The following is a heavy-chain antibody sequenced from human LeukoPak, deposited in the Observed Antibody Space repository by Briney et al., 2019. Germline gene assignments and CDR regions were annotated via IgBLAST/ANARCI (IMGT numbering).Heavy chain of an antibody. CDR1: GFTFSSYG. Sequence: GGSLRLSCAASGFTFSSYGMHWVRQAPGKGLEWVAFIRYDGTNKYYADSVKGRFTISRDNSKNTLYLQMNSLRAEDTAVYYCAKDKAAAGKGRPYYYYGMDVWGQGTTVTVSS. CDR2: IRYDGTNK. J-gene: IGHJ6*02. CDR3: AKDKAAAGKGRPYYYYGMDV. D-gene: IGHD6-13*01. V-gene: IGHV3-30*02.